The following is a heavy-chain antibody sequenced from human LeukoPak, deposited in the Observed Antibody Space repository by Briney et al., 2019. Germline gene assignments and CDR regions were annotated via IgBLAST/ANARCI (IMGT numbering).Heavy chain of an antibody. D-gene: IGHD3-16*01. J-gene: IGHJ4*02. Sequence: GGSLRLSCAASGFTFSNYGIHWVRQAPGKGLEWVAVISYDGSNKYYADSVKGRFTISRDNSKNILYLQMNGLRAEDTAVYYCAKDPQGWGFFDYWGQGTLVTVSS. V-gene: IGHV3-30*18. CDR2: ISYDGSNK. CDR1: GFTFSNYG. CDR3: AKDPQGWGFFDY.